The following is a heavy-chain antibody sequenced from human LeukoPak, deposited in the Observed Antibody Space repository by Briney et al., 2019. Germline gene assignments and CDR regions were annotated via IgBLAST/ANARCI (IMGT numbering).Heavy chain of an antibody. V-gene: IGHV3-23*01. J-gene: IGHJ4*02. CDR2: IRSGGGST. D-gene: IGHD3-10*01. CDR1: GFIFSSYA. CDR3: AKDTSGTYHFDY. Sequence: AGGSLRLSCAASGFIFSSYAMSWVRQAPGKGLEWVSGIRSGGGSTYYADSVKGRFTISRDNSKDTLYLQMNSLRAEDTAVYYCAKDTSGTYHFDYWGQGTLVTVSS.